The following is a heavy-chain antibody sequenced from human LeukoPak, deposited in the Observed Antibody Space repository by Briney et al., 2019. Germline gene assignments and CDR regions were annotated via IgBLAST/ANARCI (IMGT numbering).Heavy chain of an antibody. D-gene: IGHD3-22*01. V-gene: IGHV4-4*07. Sequence: SETLSLTCTVSGGSISSYYWSWIRQPAGKGLEWIGRIYISGSTNYNPSLKSRVTMSVDTSKNQFSLKLSSVTAADTAVYYCARGPYYYDSSGYYILVWGQGTLVTVSS. J-gene: IGHJ4*02. CDR3: ARGPYYYDSSGYYILV. CDR1: GGSISSYY. CDR2: IYISGST.